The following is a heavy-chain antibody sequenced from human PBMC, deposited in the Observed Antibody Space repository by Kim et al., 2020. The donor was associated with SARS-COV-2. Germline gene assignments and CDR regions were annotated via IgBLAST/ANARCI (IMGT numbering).Heavy chain of an antibody. CDR2: IVVGSGNT. CDR1: GFTFTSSA. J-gene: IGHJ4*02. Sequence: SVKVSCKASGFTFTSSAVQWVRQGRGQRLEWIGWIVVGSGNTNYAQKFQERVTITRDMSTSTAYMELSSLRSEDTAVYYCAVQSSSSWYGVYFDYWGQGTLVTVSS. V-gene: IGHV1-58*01. D-gene: IGHD6-13*01. CDR3: AVQSSSSWYGVYFDY.